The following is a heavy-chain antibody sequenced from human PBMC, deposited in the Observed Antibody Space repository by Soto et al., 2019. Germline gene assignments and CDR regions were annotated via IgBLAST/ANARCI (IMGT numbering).Heavy chain of an antibody. J-gene: IGHJ4*02. CDR1: GYTFTIYW. V-gene: IGHV5-51*01. Sequence: GESLKTLWYVSGYTFTIYWHGWVRQIPGKGLEGMGIIYPSDSDTRYSPSFQGQVTISADQPINTAYLQWDSLKASDTAIYYCARPANTVADQFDLWGQGTPVTV. CDR2: IYPSDSDT. CDR3: ARPANTVADQFDL. D-gene: IGHD4-17*01.